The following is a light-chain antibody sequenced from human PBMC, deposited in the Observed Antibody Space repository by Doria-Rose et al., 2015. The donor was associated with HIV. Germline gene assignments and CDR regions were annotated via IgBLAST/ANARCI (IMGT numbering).Light chain of an antibody. CDR2: DAS. CDR3: QQYGTSRGT. V-gene: IGKV3-20*01. CDR1: QRIKSSY. Sequence: TQSQGTLSLSPGERATLSCRASQRIKSSYLAWYQQKPGQAPRLLIYDASTRATGIPDRFSGSGSGTDFTLTISRLEPEDVAVYYCQQYGTSRGTFGQGTRLEIK. J-gene: IGKJ5*01.